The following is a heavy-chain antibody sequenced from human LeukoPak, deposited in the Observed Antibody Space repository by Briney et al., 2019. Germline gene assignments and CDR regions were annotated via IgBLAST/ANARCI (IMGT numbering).Heavy chain of an antibody. CDR2: IYYSGST. Sequence: SETLSLTCTVSGGSISSYHWSYIRQPPGEGLEWIGYIYYSGSTNYNPSLKSRVTISVDTSKNQFSLKLSSVTAADTAVYYCARPYCSGGGCYSDVFDIWGQGTMVTVSS. D-gene: IGHD2-15*01. J-gene: IGHJ3*02. CDR3: ARPYCSGGGCYSDVFDI. V-gene: IGHV4-59*08. CDR1: GGSISSYH.